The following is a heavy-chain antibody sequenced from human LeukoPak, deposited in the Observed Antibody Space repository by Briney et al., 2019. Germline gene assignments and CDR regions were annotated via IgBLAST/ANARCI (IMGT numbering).Heavy chain of an antibody. CDR1: GGSFSGYY. J-gene: IGHJ4*02. Sequence: KASETLSLTCAVYGGSFSGYYWSWIRQPPGKGLEWIGEINHSGSTNYNPSLKSRVTISVDTSKNQFSLKLSSVTAADTAVYYCARGPEPPTDFDYWGQGTLVTVSS. D-gene: IGHD1-14*01. V-gene: IGHV4-34*01. CDR2: INHSGST. CDR3: ARGPEPPTDFDY.